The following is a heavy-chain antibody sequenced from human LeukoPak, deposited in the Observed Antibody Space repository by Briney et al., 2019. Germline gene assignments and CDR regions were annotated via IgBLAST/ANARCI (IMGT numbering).Heavy chain of an antibody. D-gene: IGHD4-23*01. J-gene: IGHJ4*02. CDR1: GFTFSDYN. CDR3: ARDYGGSSPFDY. Sequence: GGSLRLSCAASGFTFSDYNMRWIRQAPGKGLEWVSYISSSGSTIYYADSVKGRFTISRDTAKNSLYLQMNSLRAEDTAVYYCARDYGGSSPFDYWGQGTLVTVSS. CDR2: ISSSGSTI. V-gene: IGHV3-11*04.